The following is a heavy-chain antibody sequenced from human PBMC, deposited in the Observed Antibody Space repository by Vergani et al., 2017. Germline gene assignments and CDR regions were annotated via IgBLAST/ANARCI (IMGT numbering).Heavy chain of an antibody. CDR2: INPNSGGT. D-gene: IGHD6-19*01. J-gene: IGHJ4*02. Sequence: QVQLVQSGAEVKKPGASVKVSCKASGYTFTGYYMHWVRQAPGQGLAWMGWINPNSGGTNYAQTFQGRVTMTRDTSISTAYMELSRLRSDDTAVYYCARGQWLPTLSFDYWGQGTLATVSS. CDR3: ARGQWLPTLSFDY. V-gene: IGHV1-2*02. CDR1: GYTFTGYY.